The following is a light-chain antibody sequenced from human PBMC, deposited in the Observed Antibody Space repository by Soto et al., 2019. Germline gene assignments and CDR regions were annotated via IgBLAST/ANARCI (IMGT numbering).Light chain of an antibody. CDR2: EVS. CDR3: RSYAGSNNGV. V-gene: IGLV2-8*01. J-gene: IGLJ3*02. Sequence: QSALTQPPSASGSPGQSVTISCTGTSSDVGGSNYVSWYQQHPGKAPKLMIYEVSKRPSGVPDRFSGSKSGNTASLTVSGLQAEDEADYYCRSYAGSNNGVFGGGTKLTVL. CDR1: SSDVGGSNY.